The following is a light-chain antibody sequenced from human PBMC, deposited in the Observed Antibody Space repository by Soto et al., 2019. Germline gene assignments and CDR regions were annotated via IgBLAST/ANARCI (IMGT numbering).Light chain of an antibody. Sequence: EIVLTQSPDTLSLSPGERATLSCRASQSVSGYLGWYQQKPGQAPRLLIYDASNRAYGVPARFRGSGSGTNFTLTIASLEPEDFAVYYCHQRSNWPYLTFGGGTRV. CDR2: DAS. V-gene: IGKV3-11*01. CDR3: HQRSNWPYLT. CDR1: QSVSGY. J-gene: IGKJ4*02.